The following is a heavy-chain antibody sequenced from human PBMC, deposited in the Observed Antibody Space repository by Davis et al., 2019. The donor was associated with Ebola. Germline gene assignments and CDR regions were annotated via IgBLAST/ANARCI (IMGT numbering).Heavy chain of an antibody. CDR2: ISSSASYK. CDR3: ARELPYSSGGHNLYGLDV. J-gene: IGHJ6*04. Sequence: GESLKISCAASGFTFSVYYMSWIRQAPGKGPEWVSSISSSASYKNYADSVKGRFTISRDDAKKSLYLQMDSLRAGDTAVYYCARELPYSSGGHNLYGLDVWGKGTTVTVSS. CDR1: GFTFSVYY. V-gene: IGHV3-11*06. D-gene: IGHD3-22*01.